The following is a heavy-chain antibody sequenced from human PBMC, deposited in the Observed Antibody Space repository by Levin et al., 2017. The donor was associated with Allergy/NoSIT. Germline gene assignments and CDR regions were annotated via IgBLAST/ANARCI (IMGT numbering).Heavy chain of an antibody. CDR2: ISYDGSNK. CDR1: GFTFSSYA. CDR3: ARDPKTGYSSSWSRGYFDY. Sequence: GGSLRLSCAASGFTFSSYAMHWVRQAPGKGLEWVAVISYDGSNKYYADSVKGRFTISRDNSKNTLYLQMNSLRAEDTAVYYCARDPKTGYSSSWSRGYFDYWGQGTLVTVSS. V-gene: IGHV3-30*04. D-gene: IGHD6-13*01. J-gene: IGHJ4*02.